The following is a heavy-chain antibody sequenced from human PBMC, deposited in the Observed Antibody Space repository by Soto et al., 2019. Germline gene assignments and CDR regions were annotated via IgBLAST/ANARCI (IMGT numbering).Heavy chain of an antibody. CDR3: VKRAFRGGGAFDY. Sequence: GGSLRLSCTASGFTFSIYAMSWARQVPGKGLEWVSTITGNDGSTYYADFVEGRFTISRDDSKNTLFLQMNSLRADDTAEYYCVKRAFRGGGAFDYWGRGIQVTVSS. D-gene: IGHD3-10*01. CDR1: GFTFSIYA. CDR2: ITGNDGST. V-gene: IGHV3-23*01. J-gene: IGHJ4*02.